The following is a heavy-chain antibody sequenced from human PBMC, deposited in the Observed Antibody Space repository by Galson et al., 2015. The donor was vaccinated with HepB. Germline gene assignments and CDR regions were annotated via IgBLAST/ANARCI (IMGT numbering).Heavy chain of an antibody. Sequence: SLRLSCAASGFTLSRHTMNWVRQAPGKGLEWVSSISSDSSYRYYTDSMKGRFIISRDNAKNSLYLQMNSLRAEDTAVYYCARGHCTRTSCYVEGRYYYGMDVWGQGTTVTVSS. CDR2: ISSDSSYR. V-gene: IGHV3-21*01. CDR3: ARGHCTRTSCYVEGRYYYGMDV. CDR1: GFTLSRHT. D-gene: IGHD2-2*01. J-gene: IGHJ6*02.